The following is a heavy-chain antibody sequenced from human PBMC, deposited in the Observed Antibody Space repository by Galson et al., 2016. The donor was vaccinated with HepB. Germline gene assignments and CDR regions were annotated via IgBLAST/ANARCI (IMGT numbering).Heavy chain of an antibody. D-gene: IGHD2-15*01. CDR3: ARDYYCSGGSCSGASWFDP. CDR2: INSDGSRT. CDR1: GFTFSGYW. J-gene: IGHJ5*02. Sequence: SLRLSCAASGFTFSGYWMHWVRQAPGKGLVWVSRINSDGSRTNYADSVKGRFTISRDNAKNTLYLQMNSLRAEDTAVYYCARDYYCSGGSCSGASWFDPWGQGTLVTVSS. V-gene: IGHV3-74*01.